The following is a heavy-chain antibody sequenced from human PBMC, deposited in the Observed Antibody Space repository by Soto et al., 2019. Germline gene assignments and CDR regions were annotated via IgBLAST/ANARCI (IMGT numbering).Heavy chain of an antibody. J-gene: IGHJ5*02. Sequence: SETLSLTCSVSGGSISSSSYYWGWIRQPPGKGLEWIGSIYYSGSTYYNPSLKSRVTISVDTSKNQFSLKLSSVTAADTAVYYCARRALGSGYKGGFDPWGQGTLVTVSS. D-gene: IGHD5-12*01. CDR2: IYYSGST. V-gene: IGHV4-39*01. CDR3: ARRALGSGYKGGFDP. CDR1: GGSISSSSYY.